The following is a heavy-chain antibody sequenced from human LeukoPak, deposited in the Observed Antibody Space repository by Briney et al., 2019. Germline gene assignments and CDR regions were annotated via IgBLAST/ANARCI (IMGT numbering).Heavy chain of an antibody. CDR1: GYTFTSYG. CDR2: ISAYNGNT. J-gene: IGHJ4*02. CDR3: AGPRKGDYFDY. V-gene: IGHV1-18*01. Sequence: GASVKVSCKASGYTFTSYGMSWVRQAPGQGLEWMGWISAYNGNTNYAQKLQGRVTMTTDTSTSTAYMELRSLRSDDTAVYYCAGPRKGDYFDYWGQGTLVTVSS.